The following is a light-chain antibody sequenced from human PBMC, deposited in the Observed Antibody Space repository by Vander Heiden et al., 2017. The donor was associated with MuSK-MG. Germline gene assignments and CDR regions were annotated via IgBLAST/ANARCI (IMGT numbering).Light chain of an antibody. CDR2: DVS. Sequence: DIQMTQSPSSLSASVGDRVTITCRASQSIRFLNWYQQKSGKAPNLLIYDVSTLQSGVPSRFSGSGSGTDFTLTISRLQPEDFATYFCQQSHISPFTFGQGTKVEIK. J-gene: IGKJ2*01. CDR3: QQSHISPFT. CDR1: QSIRF. V-gene: IGKV1-39*01.